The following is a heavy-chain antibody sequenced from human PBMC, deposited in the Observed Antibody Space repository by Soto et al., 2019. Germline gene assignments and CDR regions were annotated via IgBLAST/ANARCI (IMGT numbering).Heavy chain of an antibody. Sequence: VQLVQSGAEVKKPGSSVKVSCKASGGTFSSYAISWVRQAPGQGLEWMGGIIPIFGTANYAQKFQGRVTITADESTSTAYMELSSLRSEDTAVYYCARERITMVRGVKWYYYYGMDVWGQGTTVTVSS. J-gene: IGHJ6*02. D-gene: IGHD3-10*01. V-gene: IGHV1-69*01. CDR2: IIPIFGTA. CDR1: GGTFSSYA. CDR3: ARERITMVRGVKWYYYYGMDV.